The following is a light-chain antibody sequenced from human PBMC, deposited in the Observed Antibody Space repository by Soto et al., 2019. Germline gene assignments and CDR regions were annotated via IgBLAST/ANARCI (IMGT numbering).Light chain of an antibody. CDR2: DAS. V-gene: IGKV1-5*01. CDR1: QSITRW. Sequence: DIQMTQSPSTLSASVGDRVTITCRASQSITRWLAWYQQKPGKAPKLLIYDASNLQSGVPLRFSGSGSGTEFTLTIGSLQPDDFAIYHCQQYSTHSTFGQGTKLEIK. J-gene: IGKJ2*01. CDR3: QQYSTHST.